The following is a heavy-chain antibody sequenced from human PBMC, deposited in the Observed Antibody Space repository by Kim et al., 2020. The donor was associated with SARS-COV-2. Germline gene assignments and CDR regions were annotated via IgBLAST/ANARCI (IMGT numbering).Heavy chain of an antibody. J-gene: IGHJ4*02. CDR3: GGGGMAAIYS. D-gene: IGHD6-19*01. CDR2: IYPSGST. CDR1: GGSIASGGYS. Sequence: SETLSLTCAVSGGSIASGGYSWTWIRQPPGKGLEWIGYIYPSGSTYYNPSLKSRVSLSVDRSKNQFSLKVTSLSAADTVIYYCGGGGMAAIYSWGQGTLVTVSA. V-gene: IGHV4-30-2*01.